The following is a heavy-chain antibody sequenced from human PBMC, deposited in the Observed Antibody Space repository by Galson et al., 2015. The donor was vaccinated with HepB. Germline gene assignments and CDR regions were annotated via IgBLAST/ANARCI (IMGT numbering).Heavy chain of an antibody. V-gene: IGHV1-3*01. J-gene: IGHJ4*02. Sequence: SVKVSCKASGYTFTSYAMHWVRQAPGQRLEWMGWINAGNGNTKYSQKFQGRVTITRDTSASTAYMELSSLRFEDTAVFFCARDVEYQLLSDYWGQGTLVTVSS. D-gene: IGHD2-2*01. CDR2: INAGNGNT. CDR3: ARDVEYQLLSDY. CDR1: GYTFTSYA.